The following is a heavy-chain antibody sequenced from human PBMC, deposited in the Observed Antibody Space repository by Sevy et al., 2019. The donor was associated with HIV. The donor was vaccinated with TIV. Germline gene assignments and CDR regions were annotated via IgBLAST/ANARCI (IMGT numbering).Heavy chain of an antibody. CDR2: IFSSGST. D-gene: IGHD6-19*01. CDR1: GFTVNDKY. V-gene: IGHV3-66*02. Sequence: RGSLRLSCAISGFTVNDKYIIWVRQAPGKGLEWVSVIFSSGSTYYADSAKGRFTISRDNSKNTVYLQMKSVRAEDTAVYYCVSVFLSYRRGWSYFDYWGQGTLVAVSS. CDR3: VSVFLSYRRGWSYFDY. J-gene: IGHJ4*02.